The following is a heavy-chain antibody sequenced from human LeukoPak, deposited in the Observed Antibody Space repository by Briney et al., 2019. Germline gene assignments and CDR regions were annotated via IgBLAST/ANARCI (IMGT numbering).Heavy chain of an antibody. CDR1: AFTFSSYE. D-gene: IGHD5-18*01. Sequence: GGSLRISCVASAFTFSSYEMNWVRQAPGKGLEWVSYISTSGSTVYYADSVKGRFTISRDNAKNSLYLQMNSLRAEDTAVYYCAREGSGYNYGYPRWFDPWGQGTLVTVSS. CDR2: ISTSGSTV. V-gene: IGHV3-48*03. J-gene: IGHJ5*02. CDR3: AREGSGYNYGYPRWFDP.